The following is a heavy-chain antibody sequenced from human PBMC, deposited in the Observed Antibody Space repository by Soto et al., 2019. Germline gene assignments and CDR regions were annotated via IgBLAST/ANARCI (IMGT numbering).Heavy chain of an antibody. V-gene: IGHV1-3*01. CDR2: INAGNGNT. CDR3: ASPFLSFGESPRFDP. Sequence: ASVKVSCKASGYTFTSYAMHWVRQAPGQRLEWMGWINAGNGNTKYSQKFQGRVTITRDTSASTAYMELSSLRSEDTAVYYCASPFLSFGESPRFDPWGQGTLVTVSS. D-gene: IGHD3-10*01. J-gene: IGHJ5*02. CDR1: GYTFTSYA.